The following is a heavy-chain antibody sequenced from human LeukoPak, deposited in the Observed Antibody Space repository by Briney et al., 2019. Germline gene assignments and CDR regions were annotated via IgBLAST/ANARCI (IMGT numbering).Heavy chain of an antibody. CDR2: ISGSGHRT. V-gene: IGHV3-23*01. CDR3: AKGEEEIYYGSGKFDP. CDR1: GLIFVHYA. Sequence: GGSLRLSCAASGLIFVHYAMSWVRQAPGKGLEWVSSISGSGHRTYYADSVKGRFTISRDNSKNTLYLQMNSLRAEDTAIYYCAKGEEEIYYGSGKFDPWGQGTLVTVSS. J-gene: IGHJ5*02. D-gene: IGHD3-10*01.